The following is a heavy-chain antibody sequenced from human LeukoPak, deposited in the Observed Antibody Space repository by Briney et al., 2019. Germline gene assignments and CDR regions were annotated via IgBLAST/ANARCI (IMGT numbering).Heavy chain of an antibody. CDR1: GFTFSSYT. Sequence: PGGSLRLSCAVSGFTFSSYTMNWVRQAPGKGLEWVSSITGSSTYIYYADSVKGRFTISRDNAKNSLYLQMNNLGAEDTAVYYCARGLTVTSTCWFDLWGQGTLVTVSS. J-gene: IGHJ5*02. CDR2: ITGSSTYI. D-gene: IGHD4-11*01. CDR3: ARGLTVTSTCWFDL. V-gene: IGHV3-21*01.